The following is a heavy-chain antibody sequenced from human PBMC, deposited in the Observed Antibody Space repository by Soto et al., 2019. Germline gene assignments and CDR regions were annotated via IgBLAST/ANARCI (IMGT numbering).Heavy chain of an antibody. CDR2: IYYSGST. CDR3: ARDQRGYSYGKYNWFDP. CDR1: GGSISSGDYY. D-gene: IGHD5-18*01. Sequence: SETLSLTCTVSGGSISSGDYYWSWIRQPPGKGLEWIGYIYYSGSTYYNPSLKSRVTIAVDTSKNQFSLKLSSVTAADTAMYYCARDQRGYSYGKYNWFDPWGQGTTVTVSS. V-gene: IGHV4-30-4*01. J-gene: IGHJ5*02.